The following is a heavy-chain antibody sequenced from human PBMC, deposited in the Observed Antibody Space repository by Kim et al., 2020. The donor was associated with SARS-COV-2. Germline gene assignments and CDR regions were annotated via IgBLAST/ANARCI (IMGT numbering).Heavy chain of an antibody. Sequence: SETLSLTCTVSGGSISSYYWSWIRQPPGKGLEWIGYIYYSGSTNYNPSLMSRVTISVDTSKNQFSLKLTSVTAADTAVYYCARSYYYDSSGYYYYYGMDV. J-gene: IGHJ6*01. CDR1: GGSISSYY. CDR3: ARSYYYDSSGYYYYYGMDV. D-gene: IGHD3-22*01. V-gene: IGHV4-59*01. CDR2: IYYSGST.